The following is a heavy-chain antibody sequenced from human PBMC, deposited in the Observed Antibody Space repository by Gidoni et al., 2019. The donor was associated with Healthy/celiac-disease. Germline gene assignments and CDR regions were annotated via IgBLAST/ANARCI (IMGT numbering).Heavy chain of an antibody. CDR1: GDSVSRTSAA. CDR2: TYYRSKWYN. D-gene: IGHD5-12*01. V-gene: IGHV6-1*01. Sequence: QVQLQPSGPGLVKPSQTLSLTCAISGDSVSRTSAAWNWLRQSPSRGLEWLGRTYYRSKWYNDYAVSVKSRITINPDTSKNQFSLQLNSVTPEDTAVYYCARASRGGYGSGLDYWGQGTLVTVSS. CDR3: ARASRGGYGSGLDY. J-gene: IGHJ4*02.